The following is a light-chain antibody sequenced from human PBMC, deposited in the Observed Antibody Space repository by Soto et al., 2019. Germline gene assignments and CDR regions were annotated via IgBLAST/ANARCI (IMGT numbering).Light chain of an antibody. CDR1: QGIDTS. V-gene: IGKV1-5*03. CDR3: QQYNTLWK. CDR2: KAS. Sequence: ILFTHSPSSLSASVVDRVTITFLASQGIDTSLAWYQQTPGRAPKLLIYKASTLETGVPSRFNGSGSGIEFTLTISSLQPDDFATYYCQQYNTLWKFGQGTKVDIK. J-gene: IGKJ1*01.